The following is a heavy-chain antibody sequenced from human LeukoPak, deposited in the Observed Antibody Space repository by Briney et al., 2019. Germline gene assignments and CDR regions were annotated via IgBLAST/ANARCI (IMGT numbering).Heavy chain of an antibody. CDR2: INHSGST. Sequence: PETLSLTCAVYGGSFSGYYWSWIRQPPGKGLEWIGEINHSGSTNYNPSLKSRVTISVDTSKNQFSLKLSSVTAADTAVYYCARGAQVVVVAAPSFDYWGQGTLATVSS. CDR1: GGSFSGYY. CDR3: ARGAQVVVVAAPSFDY. J-gene: IGHJ4*02. D-gene: IGHD2-15*01. V-gene: IGHV4-34*01.